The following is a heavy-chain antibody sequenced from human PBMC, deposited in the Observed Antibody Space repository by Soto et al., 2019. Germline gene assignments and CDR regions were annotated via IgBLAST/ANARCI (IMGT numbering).Heavy chain of an antibody. CDR1: GLSLSTTGVG. V-gene: IGHV2-5*02. D-gene: IGHD2-21*02. CDR3: VQSRCGGDCLQSYSSHSYYGLDV. Sequence: QITLKESGPTLVKPTQTLTLTCTFSGLSLSTTGVGVGWIRQPPGKALEWLALIYWDDDKRYSPSLKSRLTITKDTSKTQVVLPMADMDPVDTATYYCVQSRCGGDCLQSYSSHSYYGLDVWGQGTTVTVSS. J-gene: IGHJ6*02. CDR2: IYWDDDK.